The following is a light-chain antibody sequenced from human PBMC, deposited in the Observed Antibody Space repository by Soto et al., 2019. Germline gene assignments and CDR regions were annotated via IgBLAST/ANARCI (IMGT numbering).Light chain of an antibody. CDR3: SSYTSRSTLV. J-gene: IGLJ1*01. Sequence: QSVLAQPASVSGSPGQSITISCTGTSSDVGAYDAVSWYQQHPGKAPQVIIYRGTKRPSGVSNRFSGSKSGNTASLTISGLQAEDEADYYCSSYTSRSTLVFGTGTKVTVL. CDR1: SSDVGAYDA. V-gene: IGLV2-14*02. CDR2: RGT.